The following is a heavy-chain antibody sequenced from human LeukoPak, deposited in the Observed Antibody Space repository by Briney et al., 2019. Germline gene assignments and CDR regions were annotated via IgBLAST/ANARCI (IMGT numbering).Heavy chain of an antibody. CDR1: GFTFSSYA. J-gene: IGHJ4*02. D-gene: IGHD3-10*01. Sequence: GGSLRLSCAASGFTFSSYAMHWVRQAPGKGLEWVALISYDESYKYYADSVKGRFTISRDTSKNTLYLQMNSLRPEDTAVFYCARVSMVRGVTYDYWGQGTLVTVSS. V-gene: IGHV3-30*04. CDR2: ISYDESYK. CDR3: ARVSMVRGVTYDY.